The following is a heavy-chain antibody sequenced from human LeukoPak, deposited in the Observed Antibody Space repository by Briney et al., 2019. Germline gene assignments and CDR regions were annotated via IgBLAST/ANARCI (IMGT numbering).Heavy chain of an antibody. Sequence: SETLSLTCAVYGGSFSGYYWSWIRQPPGKGLEWIGEINHSGSTNYNPSLKSRVTISVDTSKNQFSLKLSSVAAADTAVYYCARDEITGTIYYYYDMDVWGQGTTVTVSS. V-gene: IGHV4-34*01. J-gene: IGHJ6*02. D-gene: IGHD1-20*01. CDR1: GGSFSGYY. CDR3: ARDEITGTIYYYYDMDV. CDR2: INHSGST.